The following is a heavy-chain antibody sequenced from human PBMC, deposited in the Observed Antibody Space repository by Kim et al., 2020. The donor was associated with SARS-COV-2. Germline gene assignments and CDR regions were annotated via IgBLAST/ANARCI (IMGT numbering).Heavy chain of an antibody. V-gene: IGHV4-59*01. D-gene: IGHD7-27*01. CDR3: ARDREDWGWYDAFDI. J-gene: IGHJ3*02. Sequence: PSLKSRVTISVDTSKNQFSLKLSSVTAADTAVYYCARDREDWGWYDAFDIWGQGTMVTVSS.